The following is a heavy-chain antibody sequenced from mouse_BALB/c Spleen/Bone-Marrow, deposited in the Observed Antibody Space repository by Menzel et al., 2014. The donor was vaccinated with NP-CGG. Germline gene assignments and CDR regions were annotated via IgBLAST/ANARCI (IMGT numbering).Heavy chain of an antibody. V-gene: IGHV2-9*02. J-gene: IGHJ4*01. D-gene: IGHD2-3*01. CDR1: GFSLTSYG. CDR2: IWAGGST. CDR3: ARDPGDGYVDY. Sequence: VKVVESGPGLVAPSQSLSITCTVSGFSLTSYGVHWVRQPPEKGLEWLGVIWAGGSTNYNSALMSRLSISKDNSKSQVFLKMNSLQTDDTAMYYCARDPGDGYVDYWGQGTSVTVSS.